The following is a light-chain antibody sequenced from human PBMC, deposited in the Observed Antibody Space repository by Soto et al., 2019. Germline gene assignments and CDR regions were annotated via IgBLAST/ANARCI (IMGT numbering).Light chain of an antibody. CDR2: GAS. Sequence: EIMMTQSPGTLSVSPGEGATLSCTASQSVNLNLAWYQQKPGQPPRVLLCGASTRASGIPVRFRGSGSGTEFTLTISRRQSEDCAVYCYHQYNSLPRGTFGPGTKVEIK. CDR3: HQYNSLPRGT. V-gene: IGKV3-15*01. CDR1: QSVNLN. J-gene: IGKJ3*01.